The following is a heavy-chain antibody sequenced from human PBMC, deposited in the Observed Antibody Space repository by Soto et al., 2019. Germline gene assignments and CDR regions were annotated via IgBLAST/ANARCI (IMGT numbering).Heavy chain of an antibody. D-gene: IGHD3-16*01. J-gene: IGHJ2*01. CDR1: GFSLSTSGVG. CDR3: AHSLSSADYVSWYFDL. CDR2: IYWNEDK. Sequence: SGPTLVNPTQTLTLTRTFSGFSLSTSGVGVGWIRQPPGKALEWLALIYWNEDKRYSPSLKSRLTITKDTPKNQVVLTMTNMDPVDTATYFCAHSLSSADYVSWYFDLWGRGTLVTVSS. V-gene: IGHV2-5*01.